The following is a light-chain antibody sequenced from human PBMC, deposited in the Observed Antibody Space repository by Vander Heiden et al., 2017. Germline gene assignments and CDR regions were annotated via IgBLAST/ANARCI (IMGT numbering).Light chain of an antibody. CDR3: QAWNSSTVV. V-gene: IGLV3-1*01. J-gene: IGLJ2*01. CDR1: TLGDKY. CDR2: QDS. Sequence: SYELHQPPSVSVYPGQTASITCSGDTLGDKYACWYQQKPGQSPVLVIYQDSKRPSGIPERFSGSNSGNTATLTIGGTQAMDEADYYCQAWNSSTVVFGGGTKLTVL.